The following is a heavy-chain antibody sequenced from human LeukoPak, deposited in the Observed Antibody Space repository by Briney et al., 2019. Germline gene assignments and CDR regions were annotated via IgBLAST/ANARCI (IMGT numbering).Heavy chain of an antibody. Sequence: GRSLRLSCAASGFTFDDYAMHWVRHAPGKGLEGVSGISWNSGSIGYADSVKGRFTISRDNAKNCLYLQMNSLRAEDMALYYCARCAVAGEFDYWGQGTLVTVSS. J-gene: IGHJ4*02. CDR2: ISWNSGSI. CDR3: ARCAVAGEFDY. D-gene: IGHD6-19*01. CDR1: GFTFDDYA. V-gene: IGHV3-9*03.